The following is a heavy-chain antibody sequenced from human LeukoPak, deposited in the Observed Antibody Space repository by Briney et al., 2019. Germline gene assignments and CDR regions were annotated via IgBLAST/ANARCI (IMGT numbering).Heavy chain of an antibody. CDR2: IYYSGST. D-gene: IGHD4-23*01. CDR3: ARAPFIQSDFGGTFDY. V-gene: IGHV4-59*08. J-gene: IGHJ4*02. Sequence: PSETLSLTCTVSGGSISSYYWSWIRQPPGKGLEWIGYIYYSGSTYYNPSLKSRVTISIDASKNQFSLKLSSVTAADTAVYYCARAPFIQSDFGGTFDYWGQGTLVTVSS. CDR1: GGSISSYY.